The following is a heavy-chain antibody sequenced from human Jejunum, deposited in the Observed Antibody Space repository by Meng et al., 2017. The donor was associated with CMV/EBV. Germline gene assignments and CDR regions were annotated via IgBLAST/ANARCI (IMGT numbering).Heavy chain of an antibody. V-gene: IGHV4-4*07. J-gene: IGHJ5*02. D-gene: IGHD1-26*01. Sequence: QVQLQESGPGLVKSSETLSLTCFVSAGSISGYYWSWIRQPAGKGLEWIERIYTSGSTHYNPSLKSRLTMSVDLSNNQISLKLRSVTAADTAVYYCARESGSYYWFDPWGQGTLVTVSS. CDR2: IYTSGST. CDR1: AGSISGYY. CDR3: ARESGSYYWFDP.